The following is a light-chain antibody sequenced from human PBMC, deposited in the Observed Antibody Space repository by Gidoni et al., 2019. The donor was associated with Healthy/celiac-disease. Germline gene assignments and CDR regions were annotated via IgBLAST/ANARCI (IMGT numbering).Light chain of an antibody. J-gene: IGKJ5*01. CDR3: QQSYSTLIT. Sequence: DVQMTQSPSSLSASVGDRVTITCRASQSISNYLNWYQQKPGKAPKLLIYAASSLQSGVPSRFSGSGSGTDFTLTISSLQPEDFATYYGQQSYSTLITFGQGTRLEIK. V-gene: IGKV1-39*01. CDR1: QSISNY. CDR2: AAS.